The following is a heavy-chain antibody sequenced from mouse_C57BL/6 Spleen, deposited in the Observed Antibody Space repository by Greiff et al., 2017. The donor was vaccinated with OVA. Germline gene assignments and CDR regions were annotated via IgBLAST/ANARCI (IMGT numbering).Heavy chain of an antibody. J-gene: IGHJ2*01. CDR3: ARWDYGSSYNFDY. V-gene: IGHV1-82*01. CDR1: GYAFSSSW. Sequence: VKLQQSGPELVKPGASVKISCKASGYAFSSSWMNWVKQRPGKGLEWIGRMYPGDGDTNYNGKFKGKATLTADKSSSTAYMQLSSLTSEDSAVYFCARWDYGSSYNFDYWGQGTTLTVSS. CDR2: MYPGDGDT. D-gene: IGHD1-1*01.